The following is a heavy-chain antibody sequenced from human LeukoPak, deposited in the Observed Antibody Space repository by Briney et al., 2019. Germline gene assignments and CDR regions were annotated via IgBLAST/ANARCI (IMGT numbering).Heavy chain of an antibody. D-gene: IGHD3-9*01. Sequence: GGSLRLSCAASGFTFSTYGMHWVRQAPGKGLEWVAAISHDGTNKHYADTVKGRFTISRDNSKNTLYLQMNSLRAEDTALYYCAETGPTDFWGQGTLVTVSS. CDR3: AETGPTDF. CDR2: ISHDGTNK. J-gene: IGHJ4*02. CDR1: GFTFSTYG. V-gene: IGHV3-30*03.